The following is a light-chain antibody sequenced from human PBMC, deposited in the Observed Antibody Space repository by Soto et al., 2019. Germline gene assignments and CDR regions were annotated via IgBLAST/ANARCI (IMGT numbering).Light chain of an antibody. CDR3: QQYGGSPLYT. Sequence: EIVLTQSPGTLSLSPGERATLSCWASQNINSSSLAWYQQKPGQAPRLLIHAASSRATDIPDRFSGSGSGTDFTLTISRLEPEDFAVYYCQQYGGSPLYTFGQGTKLEIK. CDR1: QNINSSS. J-gene: IGKJ2*01. V-gene: IGKV3-20*01. CDR2: AAS.